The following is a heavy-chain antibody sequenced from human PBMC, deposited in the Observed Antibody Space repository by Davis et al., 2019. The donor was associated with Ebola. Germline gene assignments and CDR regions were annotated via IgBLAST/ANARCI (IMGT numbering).Heavy chain of an antibody. CDR2: IYYSGST. V-gene: IGHV4-59*08. Sequence: MPSETLSLTCTVPGGYINTYYWSWIRQPPGKGLEWIGYIYYSGSTNYNPSLKSRVTISVDTSKNQFSLKLSSVTAADTAVYYCASRHWGGRDYWGQGTLVTVSS. CDR3: ASRHWGGRDY. J-gene: IGHJ4*02. CDR1: GGYINTYY. D-gene: IGHD3-16*01.